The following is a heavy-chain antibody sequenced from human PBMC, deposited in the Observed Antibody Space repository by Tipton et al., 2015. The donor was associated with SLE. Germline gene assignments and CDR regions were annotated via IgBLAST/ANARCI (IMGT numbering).Heavy chain of an antibody. D-gene: IGHD3-22*01. J-gene: IGHJ3*02. Sequence: TLSLTCAVSGGSISSSNWWSWVRQPPGKGLEWIGEIYHSGSTNYNPSLKSRVTISVDTSKNQFSLKMSSVTAADTAVYYCGRTRRYDTLAVDIWGQGTMVTVSS. V-gene: IGHV4-4*02. CDR3: GRTRRYDTLAVDI. CDR2: IYHSGST. CDR1: GGSISSSNW.